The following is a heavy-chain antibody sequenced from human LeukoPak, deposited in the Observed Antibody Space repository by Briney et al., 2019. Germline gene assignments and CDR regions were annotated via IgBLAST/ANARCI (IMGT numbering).Heavy chain of an antibody. D-gene: IGHD2-2*01. CDR3: ARRSSCIGTSCHYGMDV. CDR1: GYTFTGYY. CDR2: INPSGGST. Sequence: ASVKVSCKASGYTFTGYYMHWVRQAPGHGLEWMGMINPSGGSTSYAQKFQGTVTMTRDTSTSTVYMEVSSLRSEDTAVYYCARRSSCIGTSCHYGMDVWGQGTTVTVSS. J-gene: IGHJ6*02. V-gene: IGHV1-46*01.